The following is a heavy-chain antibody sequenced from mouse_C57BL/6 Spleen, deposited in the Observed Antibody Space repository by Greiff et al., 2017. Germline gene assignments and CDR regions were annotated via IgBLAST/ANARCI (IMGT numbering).Heavy chain of an antibody. CDR3: ARSPLTGYAMDY. CDR2: INPSSGYT. CDR1: GYTFTSYT. Sequence: VQLLQSGAELARPGASVKMSCKASGYTFTSYTMHWVKQRPGQGLEWIGYINPSSGYTKYNQKFKDKATLTADKSSSTAYMQLSSLTSEDSAVYYCARSPLTGYAMDYWGQGTSVTVSS. D-gene: IGHD6-1*01. V-gene: IGHV1-4*01. J-gene: IGHJ4*01.